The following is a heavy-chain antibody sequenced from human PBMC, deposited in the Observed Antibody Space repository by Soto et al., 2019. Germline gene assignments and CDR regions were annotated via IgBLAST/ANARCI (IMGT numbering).Heavy chain of an antibody. CDR2: IYWDDDK. D-gene: IGHD3-3*01. V-gene: IGHV2-5*02. CDR3: AHRVLRTVFGLVTTTAIYFDF. CDR1: GFSLTTSGVG. Sequence: QITLNESGPTQVKPRQTLTLTCTFSGFSLTTSGVGVGWIRQSPGKAPEWLALIYWDDDKRYSPSLKSRLTITKDPSKNQVVLTMADLAPADTATYYCAHRVLRTVFGLVTTTAIYFDFWGQGPPGAVSS. J-gene: IGHJ4*02.